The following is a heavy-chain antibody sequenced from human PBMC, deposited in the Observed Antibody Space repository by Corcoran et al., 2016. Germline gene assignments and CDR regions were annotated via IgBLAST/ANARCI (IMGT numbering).Heavy chain of an antibody. CDR2: INHSGST. J-gene: IGHJ4*02. Sequence: QSQQWGAGLLKPSETLSLTCAVYGGSFSGYYWSWIRQPPGKGLEWIGEINHSGSTNYNPSLKSRVTISVDTSKNQFSLKLSSVTAADTAVYYCARGERFAAFDIWGQGTLVTVSS. V-gene: IGHV4-34*01. CDR3: ARGERFAAFDI. CDR1: GGSFSGYY. D-gene: IGHD3-9*01.